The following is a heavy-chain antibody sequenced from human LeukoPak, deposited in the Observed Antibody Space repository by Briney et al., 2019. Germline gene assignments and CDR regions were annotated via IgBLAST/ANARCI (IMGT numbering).Heavy chain of an antibody. V-gene: IGHV3-30*02. Sequence: GVLRLSCAASGFTFSSYGMHWVRQAPGKGLEWVAFIRYDGSNKYYADSVKGRFTISRDNSKNTLYLQMNSLRAEDTAVYYCAKPPITIFGVVQRWGQGTLVTVSS. CDR3: AKPPITIFGVVQR. D-gene: IGHD3-3*01. CDR1: GFTFSSYG. CDR2: IRYDGSNK. J-gene: IGHJ4*02.